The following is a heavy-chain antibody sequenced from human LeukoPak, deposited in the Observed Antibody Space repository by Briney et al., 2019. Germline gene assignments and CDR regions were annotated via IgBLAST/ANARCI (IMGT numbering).Heavy chain of an antibody. CDR1: GYSFTSYW. J-gene: IGHJ5*02. Sequence: GESLKISCKGSGYSFTSYWIGWVRQMPGKGLEWMWIIYPGDSDTRYSPSFQGQVTISADKSISTAYLQWSSLRASDTAMYYCARQIRHYDILTGYYGGDWFDPWGRGTLVTVSS. D-gene: IGHD3-9*01. CDR2: IYPGDSDT. CDR3: ARQIRHYDILTGYYGGDWFDP. V-gene: IGHV5-51*01.